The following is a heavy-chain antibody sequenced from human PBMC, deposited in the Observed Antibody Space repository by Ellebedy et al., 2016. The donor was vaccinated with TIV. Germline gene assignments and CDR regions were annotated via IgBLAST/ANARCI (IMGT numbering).Heavy chain of an antibody. Sequence: AASVNVSCKASVYIFTGFYLHWVRQAPGQGREWMGWNNPNSGNTNYAQKFQGRVTMTRDTSISPAYMELSGLKSDDTAVYYCARDYCSSSSCGLDVWGQGTTVSVSS. CDR3: ARDYCSSSSCGLDV. J-gene: IGHJ6*02. CDR2: NNPNSGNT. D-gene: IGHD2-15*01. V-gene: IGHV1-2*02. CDR1: VYIFTGFY.